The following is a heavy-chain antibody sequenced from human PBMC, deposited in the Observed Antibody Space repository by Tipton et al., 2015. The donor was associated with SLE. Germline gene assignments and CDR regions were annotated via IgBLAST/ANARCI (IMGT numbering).Heavy chain of an antibody. D-gene: IGHD6-19*01. CDR2: MNPNSGNT. V-gene: IGHV1-8*02. CDR3: ARGVHSSGYYYFDY. Sequence: QVQLVQSGAEVKKPGASVKVSCKASGYTFTTYDINWVRQATGQGLEWMGWMNPNSGNTGYAQKFQGRVTMTRHNSIRTAYMERSSLRAEDTAVYYCARGVHSSGYYYFDYWGQGTLVNVSS. J-gene: IGHJ4*02. CDR1: GYTFTTYD.